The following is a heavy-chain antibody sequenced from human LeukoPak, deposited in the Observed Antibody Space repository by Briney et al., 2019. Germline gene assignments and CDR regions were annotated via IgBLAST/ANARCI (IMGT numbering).Heavy chain of an antibody. J-gene: IGHJ5*02. CDR1: GYRFSHHW. Sequence: GESLKISCQGSGYRFSHHWIAGVRKMPGKGLEWMAMMYPGDSDTRYSPSFQGQGTISVDKSISTGYLQWNSLKASDTGMYYCARRDTSGSLFWFDPWGQGTLVTVSS. D-gene: IGHD3-10*01. CDR3: ARRDTSGSLFWFDP. V-gene: IGHV5-51*01. CDR2: MYPGDSDT.